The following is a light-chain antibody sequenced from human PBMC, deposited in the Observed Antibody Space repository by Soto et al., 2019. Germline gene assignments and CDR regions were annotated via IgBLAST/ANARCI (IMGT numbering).Light chain of an antibody. Sequence: SYELTQPPSVSVSPGQTASITCSGDKLGDKYACWYQRKPGQSPVLVIYQDSKRPSGIPERFSGANSGNTATLTISGTQAMDEADYYCQAWDSSPAVFGVGTKLTVL. CDR3: QAWDSSPAV. J-gene: IGLJ2*01. CDR1: KLGDKY. CDR2: QDS. V-gene: IGLV3-1*01.